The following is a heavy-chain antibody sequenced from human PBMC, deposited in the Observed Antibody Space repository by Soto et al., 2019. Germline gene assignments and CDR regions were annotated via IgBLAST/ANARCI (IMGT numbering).Heavy chain of an antibody. D-gene: IGHD5-18*01. CDR2: IIPIFGTA. V-gene: IGHV1-69*13. CDR1: GGTFSSYA. CDR3: ARDRDTAMVTSYYYGMDV. Sequence: GASVEVSCKASGGTFSSYASSWVRQSPGQGLEWMGGIIPIFGTANYAQKFQGRVTITADESTSTAYMELSSLRSEDTAVYYCARDRDTAMVTSYYYGMDVWGQGPTVTVSS. J-gene: IGHJ6*02.